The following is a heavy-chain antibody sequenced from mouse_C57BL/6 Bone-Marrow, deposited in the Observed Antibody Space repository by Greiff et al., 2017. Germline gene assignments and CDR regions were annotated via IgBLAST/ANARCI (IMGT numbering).Heavy chain of an antibody. CDR3: ARQRYYGIWFAY. V-gene: IGHV5-12*01. D-gene: IGHD1-1*01. CDR1: GFTFSDYY. J-gene: IGHJ3*01. CDR2: ISNGGGST. Sequence: EVMLVESGGGLVQPGGSLKLSCAASGFTFSDYYMYWVRQTPEKRLEWVAYISNGGGSTYYPDTVKGRFTISRDNAKNTLYLQMSRLKSEDTAMYYCARQRYYGIWFAYWGQGTLVTVSA.